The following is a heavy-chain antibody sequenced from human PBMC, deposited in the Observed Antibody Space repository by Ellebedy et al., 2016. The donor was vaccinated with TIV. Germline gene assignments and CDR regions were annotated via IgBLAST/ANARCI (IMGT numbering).Heavy chain of an antibody. CDR3: ARMTSRGFSTPAY. CDR2: VFHSGST. J-gene: IGHJ4*02. Sequence: SETLSLTXSVSHFAIRGGYYWGWIRQTPGKGLEWIGSVFHSGSTYYNPSLRSRVTTSVDTSKNQLSLKISSVTAADTAIYYCARMTSRGFSTPAYWGQGTQVTVSS. V-gene: IGHV4-38-2*02. D-gene: IGHD5-12*01. CDR1: HFAIRGGYY.